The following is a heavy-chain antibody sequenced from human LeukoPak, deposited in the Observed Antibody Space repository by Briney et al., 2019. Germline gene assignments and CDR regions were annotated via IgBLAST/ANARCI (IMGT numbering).Heavy chain of an antibody. J-gene: IGHJ4*02. Sequence: SETLSLTCTVSGGSISSNYWSWIRQPPGKGLEWIGYIYYSGSTNYNPSLESRVTISVDTSKNQFSLKLSSVTAADTALYYCAREGGPYRPLDYSGQGTLVTVSS. CDR3: AREGGPYRPLDY. CDR1: GGSISSNY. V-gene: IGHV4-59*01. CDR2: IYYSGST.